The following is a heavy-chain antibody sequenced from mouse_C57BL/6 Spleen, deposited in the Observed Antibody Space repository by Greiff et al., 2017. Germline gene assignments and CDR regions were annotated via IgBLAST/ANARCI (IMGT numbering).Heavy chain of an antibody. V-gene: IGHV1-54*01. CDR3: ARVYYGGAYAMDY. J-gene: IGHJ4*01. D-gene: IGHD1-1*01. CDR1: GYAFTNYL. Sequence: VQLQQSGAELVRPGTSVKVSCKASGYAFTNYLIEWVKQRPGQGLEWIGVINPGSGGTNYNEKFKGKATLTADKSSSTAYMQLSSLTSEDSAVYFCARVYYGGAYAMDYWGQGTSVTVSS. CDR2: INPGSGGT.